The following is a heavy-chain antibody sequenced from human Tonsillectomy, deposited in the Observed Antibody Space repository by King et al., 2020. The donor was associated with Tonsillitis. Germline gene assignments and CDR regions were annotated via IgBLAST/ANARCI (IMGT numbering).Heavy chain of an antibody. D-gene: IGHD6-19*01. CDR1: GFTFSSYG. CDR3: AKDRTIGYSSGEYGMDV. V-gene: IGHV3-30*18. J-gene: IGHJ6*02. Sequence: QLVQSGGGVVQPGRSLRLSCAASGFTFSSYGMHWVRQAPGKGLEWVALISYDGSNKNYVGSVKGQFTISRDNSKNTLLLLMNRLRGEDTAIYYCAKDRTIGYSSGEYGMDVWGQGTTVTVSS. CDR2: ISYDGSNK.